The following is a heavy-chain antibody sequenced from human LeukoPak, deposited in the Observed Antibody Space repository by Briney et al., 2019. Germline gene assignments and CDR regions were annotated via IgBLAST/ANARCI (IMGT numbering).Heavy chain of an antibody. Sequence: SETLSLTCAVSGGSISSGGYSWSWIRQPPGKGLEWIGYMYHSGSTYYNPSLKSRVTISVDRSKNQFSLKLSSVTAADTAVSYCARGHTTTNDAFDIWGQGTMVTVSS. D-gene: IGHD1-1*01. V-gene: IGHV4-30-2*01. CDR3: ARGHTTTNDAFDI. CDR2: MYHSGST. CDR1: GGSISSGGYS. J-gene: IGHJ3*02.